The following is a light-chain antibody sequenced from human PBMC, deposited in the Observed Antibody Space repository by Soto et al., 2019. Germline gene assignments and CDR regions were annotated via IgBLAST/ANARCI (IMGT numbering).Light chain of an antibody. V-gene: IGLV3-21*04. CDR1: NIGGKT. CDR2: YDT. Sequence: SYELTQPPSVSVAPGKTASITCGGNNIGGKTVHWFQQKPGQAPVVVLYYDTHRPSGIPERFSGSNSGNTATLTISRVEAGDEADYYCQVWDSSRDHVVFGGGTKLTVL. J-gene: IGLJ3*02. CDR3: QVWDSSRDHVV.